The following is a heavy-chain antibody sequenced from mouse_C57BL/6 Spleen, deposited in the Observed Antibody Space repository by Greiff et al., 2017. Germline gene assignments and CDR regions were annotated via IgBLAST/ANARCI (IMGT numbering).Heavy chain of an antibody. CDR3: ARDAGWCYAVDY. D-gene: IGHD1-1*02. Sequence: EVKLMESGGGLVQSGRSLRLSCATSGFTFSDFYMEWVRQAPGKGLEWIADSRNKANDYTSESSASVKGRFNVTRDTSQNILYLQMNALRAEDNAIYYCARDAGWCYAVDYWGQGTTVTVAS. J-gene: IGHJ4*01. CDR1: GFTFSDFY. V-gene: IGHV7-1*01. CDR2: SRNKANDYTS.